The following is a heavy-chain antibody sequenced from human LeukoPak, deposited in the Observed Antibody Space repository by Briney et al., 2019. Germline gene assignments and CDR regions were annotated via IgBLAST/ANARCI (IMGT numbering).Heavy chain of an antibody. CDR3: GCSSTSWDGFDY. V-gene: IGHV3-48*01. CDR1: GFTFSSFN. Sequence: GGSLRLSCAASGFTFSSFNMNWVRQAPGKGLEWVSYISSSSSSMYYADSVKGRFTISRDNAKNSLYLQMNSLRAEDTAVYYCGCSSTSWDGFDYWAREPWSPSPQ. CDR2: ISSSSSSM. D-gene: IGHD2-2*01. J-gene: IGHJ4*02.